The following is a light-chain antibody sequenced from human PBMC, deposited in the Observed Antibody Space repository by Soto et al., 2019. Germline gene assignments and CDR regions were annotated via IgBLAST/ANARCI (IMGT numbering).Light chain of an antibody. CDR3: SSYAGRNNLV. J-gene: IGLJ2*01. CDR1: SSDVGGYNY. Sequence: SALTQPPSASGSPGQSVTISCTGTSSDVGGYNYVSWYQQHPGKAPKLMIYDVNKRPSGVPDRFSGSKSGNTASLTVSGLQAEDEADYYCSSYAGRNNLVFGGGTKLTVL. V-gene: IGLV2-8*01. CDR2: DVN.